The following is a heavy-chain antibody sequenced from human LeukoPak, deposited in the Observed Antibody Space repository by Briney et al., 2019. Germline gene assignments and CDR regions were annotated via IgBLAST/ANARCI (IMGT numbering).Heavy chain of an antibody. CDR2: IIPIFGTA. J-gene: IGHJ6*03. CDR1: GGTFSSYA. Sequence: GASVKVSCKASGGTFSSYAISWVRQAPGQGLEWMGGIIPIFGTANYAQKFQGRVTMTTDTSTSTAYMELRSLRSDDTAVYYCATSYYEEPYYYYYYMDVWGKGTTVTVSS. D-gene: IGHD3-22*01. V-gene: IGHV1-69*05. CDR3: ATSYYEEPYYYYYYMDV.